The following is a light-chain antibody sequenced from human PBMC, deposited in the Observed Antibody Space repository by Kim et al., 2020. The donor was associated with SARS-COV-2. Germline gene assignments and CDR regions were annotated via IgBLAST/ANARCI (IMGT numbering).Light chain of an antibody. CDR3: QQYSNWPLT. CDR1: QSVSSY. V-gene: IGKV3-11*01. J-gene: IGKJ1*01. Sequence: EIMLTQSPATLSLSPGERATLSCRASQSVSSYLAWYQQKPGQAPRLLIYDASNRATDIPARFSGSGSGTDFTLTISSLESEDFAVYYCQQYSNWPLTFGQGTKVDIK. CDR2: DAS.